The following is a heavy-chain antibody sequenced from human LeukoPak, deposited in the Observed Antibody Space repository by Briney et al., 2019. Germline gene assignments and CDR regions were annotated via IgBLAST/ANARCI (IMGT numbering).Heavy chain of an antibody. D-gene: IGHD4-11*01. Sequence: PSETLSLTCTVSGGSISSGSYYWGWIRQPPGKGLEWIGSIYYSGSTYYNPSLKSRVTISVDTSKNQFSLKLSSVTAADTAVYYCARLGDYSNYYFDYWGQGTLVTVSS. CDR1: GGSISSGSYY. CDR2: IYYSGST. CDR3: ARLGDYSNYYFDY. J-gene: IGHJ4*02. V-gene: IGHV4-39*01.